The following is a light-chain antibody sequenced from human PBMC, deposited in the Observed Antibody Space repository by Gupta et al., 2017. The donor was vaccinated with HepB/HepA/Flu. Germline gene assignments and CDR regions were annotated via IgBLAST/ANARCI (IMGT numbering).Light chain of an antibody. Sequence: EIVMTQSPATLSVSPGERATLSCRASQSVTSNLAWYQQRPGQAPRLLFYGASTRATGIPARFSGSGSGTEFILTISSLQSEDIAVYYCQQDNDWPYTFGRGTKLEIK. CDR3: QQDNDWPYT. CDR2: GAS. J-gene: IGKJ2*01. CDR1: QSVTSN. V-gene: IGKV3-15*01.